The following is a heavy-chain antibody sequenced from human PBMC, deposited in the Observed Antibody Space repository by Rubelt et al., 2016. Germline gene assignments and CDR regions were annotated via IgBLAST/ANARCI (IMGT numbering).Heavy chain of an antibody. CDR1: GYSFTDYG. V-gene: IGHV1-18*01. J-gene: IGHJ4*02. Sequence: QVQLVQSGVEVKKHGASAKVCCKASGYSFTDYGIKWVRQATGQGLEWKGWIRVNNVHTNYEQKLTGRATMTAETSTRTAYMELRRLTSDDTAVYYCARDLSSTWYKDYWGQGTLVTVSS. CDR2: IRVNNVHT. D-gene: IGHD6-13*01. CDR3: ARDLSSTWYKDY.